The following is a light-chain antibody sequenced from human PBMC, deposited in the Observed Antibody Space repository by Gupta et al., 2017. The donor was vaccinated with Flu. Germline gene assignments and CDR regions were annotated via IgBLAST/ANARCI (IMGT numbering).Light chain of an antibody. Sequence: EVVLTQSPVTLSLSPGELATLSCRASQRVSTFLAWYQQKPGQAPRLLIYDASNRATGIPARFYGSGSVTDFTLTISSPEPEDFATYYCQLLSASIYTFGHGTKVDIK. V-gene: IGKV3-11*01. CDR3: QLLSASIYT. CDR2: DAS. J-gene: IGKJ3*01. CDR1: QRVSTF.